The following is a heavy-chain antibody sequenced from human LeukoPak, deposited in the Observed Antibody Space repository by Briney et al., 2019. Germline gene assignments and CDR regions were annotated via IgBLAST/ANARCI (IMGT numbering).Heavy chain of an antibody. CDR3: AKDWYWEPGAGQSYYYYGMDV. Sequence: GGSLRLSCAASGFTFSSYAMSWVRQAPGKGLEWVSAISGSGGSTYYADSVKGRFTVSRDNSKNTLYLQMNSLRAEDMAVYYCAKDWYWEPGAGQSYYYYGMDVWGKGTTVTVSS. V-gene: IGHV3-23*01. CDR2: ISGSGGST. CDR1: GFTFSSYA. J-gene: IGHJ6*04. D-gene: IGHD1-14*01.